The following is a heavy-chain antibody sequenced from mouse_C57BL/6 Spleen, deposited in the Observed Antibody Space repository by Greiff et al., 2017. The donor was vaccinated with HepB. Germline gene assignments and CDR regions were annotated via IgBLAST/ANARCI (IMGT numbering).Heavy chain of an antibody. CDR3: AKKRNYYGSSYVMDY. J-gene: IGHJ4*01. V-gene: IGHV2-5*01. CDR2: IWRGGST. Sequence: QVQLKESGPGLVQPSQSLSITCTVSGFSLTSYGVHWVRQSPGKGLEWLGVIWRGGSTDYNAAFMSRLSITKDNSKSQVFFKMNSLQADDTAIYYCAKKRNYYGSSYVMDYWGQGTSVTVSS. D-gene: IGHD1-1*01. CDR1: GFSLTSYG.